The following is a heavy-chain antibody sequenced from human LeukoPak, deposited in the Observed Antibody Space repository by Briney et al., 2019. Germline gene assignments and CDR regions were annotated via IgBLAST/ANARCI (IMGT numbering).Heavy chain of an antibody. CDR3: ARGPGHSFKY. Sequence: SETLSLTCTVSGGSISSYYWTWIRQSPGKGLEWLGVISHTGNTHYNPSLKSRVTVSVDVSADMSTTRVSLNLKSVTAADTAIYYCARGPGHSFKYWGQGTRVTVSS. D-gene: IGHD1-1*01. V-gene: IGHV4-34*01. J-gene: IGHJ4*02. CDR2: ISHTGNT. CDR1: GGSISSYY.